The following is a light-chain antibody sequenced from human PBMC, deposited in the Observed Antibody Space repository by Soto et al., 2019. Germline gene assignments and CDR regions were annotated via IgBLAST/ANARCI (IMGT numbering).Light chain of an antibody. J-gene: IGKJ4*01. V-gene: IGKV3-20*01. Sequence: EIVLTQSPGTLPLSPGERATLSCRASQSVSSSYLAWYQQKPGQAPTLLIFGASNSANGIPDRFSGSGSGTDFTLTISRLEPEDFAVFYCQQYGSSPLTFGGGTKVDIK. CDR1: QSVSSSY. CDR2: GAS. CDR3: QQYGSSPLT.